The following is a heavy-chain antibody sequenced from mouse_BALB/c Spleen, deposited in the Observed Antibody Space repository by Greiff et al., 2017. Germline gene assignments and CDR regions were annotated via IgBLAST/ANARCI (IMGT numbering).Heavy chain of an antibody. CDR2: IYPGSGST. CDR3: TRSGYGNLSWFAY. V-gene: IGHV1S22*01. D-gene: IGHD2-10*02. CDR1: GYTFTSYW. J-gene: IGHJ3*01. Sequence: LQQPGSELVRPGASVKLSCKASGYTFTSYWMHWVKQRHGQGLEWIGNIYPGSGSTNYDEKFKSKGTLTVDTSSSTAYMHLSSLTSEDSAVYYCTRSGYGNLSWFAYWGQGTLVTVSA.